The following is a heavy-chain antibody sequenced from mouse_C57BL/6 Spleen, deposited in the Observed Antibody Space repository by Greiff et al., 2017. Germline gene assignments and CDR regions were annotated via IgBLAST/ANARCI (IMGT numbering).Heavy chain of an antibody. CDR2: IHPNSGST. J-gene: IGHJ2*01. D-gene: IGHD1-1*01. Sequence: QVQLKQPGAELVKPGASVKLSCKASGYTFTSYWMHWVKQRPGQGLEWIGMIHPNSGSTNYNEKFKSKATLTVDKSSSTAYMQLSSLTSEDSAVYYCARSFSYLYYFDYWGQGTTLTVSS. CDR3: ARSFSYLYYFDY. CDR1: GYTFTSYW. V-gene: IGHV1-64*01.